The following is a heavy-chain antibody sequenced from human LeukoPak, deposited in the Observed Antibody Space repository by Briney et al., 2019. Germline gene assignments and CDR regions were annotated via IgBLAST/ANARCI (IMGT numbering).Heavy chain of an antibody. CDR1: GVSISGSDW. CDR2: IYHSGST. J-gene: IGHJ4*02. D-gene: IGHD4-23*01. CDR3: ARNGGNSDVDY. V-gene: IGHV4-4*02. Sequence: SGTLSLTCAVSGVSISGSDWWTWVRQPPGKGLEWIGEIYHSGSTNYNPSLKSRVTISVDKSKKQFPLNLRSVTAADTAVYYCARNGGNSDVDYWGQGTLVTVSS.